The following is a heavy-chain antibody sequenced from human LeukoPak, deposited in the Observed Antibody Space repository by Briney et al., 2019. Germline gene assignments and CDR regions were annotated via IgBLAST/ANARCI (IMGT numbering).Heavy chain of an antibody. CDR2: ISANGGQT. D-gene: IGHD3-22*01. CDR1: GFTFSNYA. Sequence: GGFLRLSCAASGFTFSNYAMTWVRQAPGKGLEWVSGISANGGQTYYADSVKGRFTISRDNSKNTLFLQMNSLRAEDTAVFFCAKGGPYSSAYPYDYWGQGTLVTVSS. V-gene: IGHV3-23*01. J-gene: IGHJ4*02. CDR3: AKGGPYSSAYPYDY.